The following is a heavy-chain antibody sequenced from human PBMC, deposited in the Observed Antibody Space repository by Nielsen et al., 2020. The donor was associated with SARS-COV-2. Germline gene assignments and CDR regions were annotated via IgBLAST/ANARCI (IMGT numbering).Heavy chain of an antibody. CDR3: ARTDILTSRYGMDV. V-gene: IGHV4-59*13. Sequence: SETLSLTCTVSGGSISNYYWSWIRQPPGKGLEWIGYIYYSGSTNYNPSLKSRVTISVDTSKNQFSLKLSSVTAADTAVYYCARTDILTSRYGMDVWGQGTTVTVSS. CDR1: GGSISNYY. D-gene: IGHD3-9*01. CDR2: IYYSGST. J-gene: IGHJ6*02.